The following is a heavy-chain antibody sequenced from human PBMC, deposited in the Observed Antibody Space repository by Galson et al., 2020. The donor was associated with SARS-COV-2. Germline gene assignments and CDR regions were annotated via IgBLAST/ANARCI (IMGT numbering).Heavy chain of an antibody. CDR2: IHTSGIT. V-gene: IGHV4-61*09. J-gene: IGHJ4*02. CDR1: GGSTSSGRYF. CDR3: ARGGDTYVGTVFDN. D-gene: IGHD2-21*01. Sequence: SETLYLTCTVPGGSTSSGRYFWTWIRQSTGKGLEWIGHIHTSGITNYSPSLKNRVTISVDTSKNQFSRKLSAVTAADTAVYYCARGGDTYVGTVFDNWGQGTLVTVSS.